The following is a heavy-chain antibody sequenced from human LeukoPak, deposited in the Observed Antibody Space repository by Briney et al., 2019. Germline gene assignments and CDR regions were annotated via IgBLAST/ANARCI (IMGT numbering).Heavy chain of an antibody. D-gene: IGHD3-10*01. CDR1: GGSFSGYY. Sequence: SETLSLTCAVYGGSFSGYYWSWIRQPPGKGLEWIGEINHSGSTNYDPSLKSRVTISVDTSKNQFSLKLSSVTAADTAVYYCARVGETYYYGSGRSFDYWGQGTLVTVSS. J-gene: IGHJ4*02. CDR2: INHSGST. CDR3: ARVGETYYYGSGRSFDY. V-gene: IGHV4-34*01.